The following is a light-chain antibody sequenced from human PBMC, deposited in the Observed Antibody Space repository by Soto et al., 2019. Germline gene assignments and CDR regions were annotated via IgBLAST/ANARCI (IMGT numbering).Light chain of an antibody. Sequence: EIVLTQSPVTLSLSPGERATLSCRASQSVSSSSLAWYQHKPGQAPRLLMYGTSSRATGIPDRFSGSGSGTDFTLTISRLEPEDFAVYYCQQYANLPLTFGPGTKVDLK. CDR1: QSVSSSS. CDR2: GTS. V-gene: IGKV3-20*01. CDR3: QQYANLPLT. J-gene: IGKJ3*01.